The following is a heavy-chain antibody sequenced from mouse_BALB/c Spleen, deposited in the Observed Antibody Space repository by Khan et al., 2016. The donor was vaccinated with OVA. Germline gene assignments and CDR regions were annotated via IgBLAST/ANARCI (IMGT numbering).Heavy chain of an antibody. Sequence: EVELVESGGGLVQPGGSRKLSCAASGFTFSDYGMAWVRQAPGKGPEWVAFISDLAYTIYYGDAVTGRFTLSRANAKNTLFLEMSSLEAEDTANYYCARGGGTSPFAYWGLGTLVTVSA. CDR1: GFTFSDYG. CDR3: ARGGGTSPFAY. CDR2: ISDLAYTI. J-gene: IGHJ3*01. V-gene: IGHV5-15*02.